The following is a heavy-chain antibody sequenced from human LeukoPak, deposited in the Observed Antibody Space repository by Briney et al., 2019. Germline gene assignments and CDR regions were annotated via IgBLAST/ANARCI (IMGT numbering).Heavy chain of an antibody. Sequence: GASVKVSCKASGYTLTGYYMHWVRQAPGQGLQWMGWIYPNSGGTNYAQKFQGRVTMTTDTSISTAYMELSSLRSDDTAVYYCQTLVAAAQFSWGQGTLVTVSS. CDR3: QTLVAAAQFS. CDR1: GYTLTGYY. CDR2: IYPNSGGT. D-gene: IGHD2-2*01. J-gene: IGHJ4*02. V-gene: IGHV1-2*02.